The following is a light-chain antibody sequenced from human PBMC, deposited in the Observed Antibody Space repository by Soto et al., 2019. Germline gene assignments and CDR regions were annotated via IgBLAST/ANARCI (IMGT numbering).Light chain of an antibody. Sequence: IQITQSPSTLSASVVGRVTITFRASQSISSWLAWYQQRPGKAPKLLIYEASSLETGVPSRFSGSGSGTEFTLTSSSLQHDDVATYYWQQYKTLWTFGQGTKVDIK. J-gene: IGKJ1*01. CDR3: QQYKTLWT. CDR2: EAS. CDR1: QSISSW. V-gene: IGKV1-5*03.